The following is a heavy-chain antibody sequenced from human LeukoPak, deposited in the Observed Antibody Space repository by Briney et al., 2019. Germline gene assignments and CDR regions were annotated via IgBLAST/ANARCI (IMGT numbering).Heavy chain of an antibody. V-gene: IGHV3-9*01. CDR2: ISWNSGSI. D-gene: IGHD1-14*01. Sequence: PGGSLRLSCAASGFTFDDYAMHWVRQAPGKGLEWVSGISWNSGSIGYADSVKGRFTISRDNAKNSLYLQMNSLRAEDTALYYCAKGHQPTRNLNWFDPWGQGTLVTVSS. J-gene: IGHJ5*02. CDR1: GFTFDDYA. CDR3: AKGHQPTRNLNWFDP.